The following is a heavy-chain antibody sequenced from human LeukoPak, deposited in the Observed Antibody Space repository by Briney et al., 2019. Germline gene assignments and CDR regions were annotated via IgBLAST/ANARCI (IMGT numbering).Heavy chain of an antibody. CDR3: ATGTTSYYYYYMDV. J-gene: IGHJ6*03. Sequence: ASVKVSFKASGYTFTGYYMHWVRQAPGQGGEWMGRINPNSGGTNYAQKFQGRVTMNRDTSISKAYMELSRLRSDDTAVYYCATGTTSYYYYYMDVWGKGTTVTVSS. CDR2: INPNSGGT. D-gene: IGHD1-7*01. CDR1: GYTFTGYY. V-gene: IGHV1-2*06.